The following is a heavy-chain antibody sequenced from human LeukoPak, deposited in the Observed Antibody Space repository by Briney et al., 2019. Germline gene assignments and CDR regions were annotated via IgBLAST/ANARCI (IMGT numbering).Heavy chain of an antibody. CDR2: SNPHSGGT. CDR3: VREGNELLSKNFDY. CDR1: VFTVTGYY. V-gene: IGHV1-2*02. Sequence: ASVKVSCKASVFTVTGYYIHGVRQPPRQGLAWMGYSNPHSGGTNPPHNFQDRVSQTTDPSLNAAYIELRSLVSHDTAVLYCVREGNELLSKNFDYWGQRTLVTVS. J-gene: IGHJ4*02. D-gene: IGHD2-21*02.